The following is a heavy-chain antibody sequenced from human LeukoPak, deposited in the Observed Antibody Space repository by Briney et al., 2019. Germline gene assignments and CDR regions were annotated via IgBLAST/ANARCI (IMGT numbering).Heavy chain of an antibody. CDR1: GYSSTTYW. V-gene: IGHV5-51*01. CDR3: ARSLGSEAMVNPFDY. CDR2: IYPGDSDT. Sequence: GESLKISCKASGYSSTTYWIGWVRQMPGKGLEWLGIIYPGDSDTRYSPSFQGQVTISADKSISTAYLQWSSLKASDTAMYYCARSLGSEAMVNPFDYWGQGTLVTVSS. D-gene: IGHD5-18*01. J-gene: IGHJ4*02.